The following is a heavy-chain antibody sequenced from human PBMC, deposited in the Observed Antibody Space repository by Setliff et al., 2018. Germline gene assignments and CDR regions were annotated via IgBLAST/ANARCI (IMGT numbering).Heavy chain of an antibody. V-gene: IGHV1-18*01. CDR3: ARINFYVSSGYYYAPDY. D-gene: IGHD3-22*01. CDR1: GYTFTNYG. CDR2: INNYSFKT. J-gene: IGHJ4*02. Sequence: ASVKVSCKTSGYTFTNYGITWVRQTPGQGLEWMGWINNYSFKTNYPQKFLGRVTVTTDTSTGTAYMELGSLTSDDTAIYYCARINFYVSSGYYYAPDYWGPGTLVTVSS.